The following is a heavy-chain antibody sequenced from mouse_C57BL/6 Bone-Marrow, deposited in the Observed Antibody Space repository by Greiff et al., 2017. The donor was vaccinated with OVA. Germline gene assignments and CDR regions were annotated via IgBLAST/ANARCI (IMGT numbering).Heavy chain of an antibody. CDR3: TGGGLFAY. Sequence: EVKLMESGGGLVQPGGSMKLSCVASGFTFSNYWMNWVRQSPEKGLEWVAQIRLKSDNYATHYAESVKGRFTISRDDSKSSVYLQMNNLRAEDTGIYYCTGGGLFAYWGQGTLVTVSA. CDR1: GFTFSNYW. J-gene: IGHJ3*01. CDR2: IRLKSDNYAT. V-gene: IGHV6-3*01.